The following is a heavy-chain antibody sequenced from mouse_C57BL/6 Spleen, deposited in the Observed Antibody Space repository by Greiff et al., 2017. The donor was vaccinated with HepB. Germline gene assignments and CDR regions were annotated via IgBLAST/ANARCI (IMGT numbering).Heavy chain of an antibody. Sequence: QVQLQQSGAELVRPGTSVKVSCKASGYAFTNYLIEWVKQRPGQGLEWIGVINPGSGGTNYNEKFKGKATLTADKSSSTAYMQLSSLTSEDSAVYFCARRGAQATRDYAMDYWGQGTSVTVSS. CDR3: ARRGAQATRDYAMDY. V-gene: IGHV1-54*01. D-gene: IGHD3-2*02. J-gene: IGHJ4*01. CDR1: GYAFTNYL. CDR2: INPGSGGT.